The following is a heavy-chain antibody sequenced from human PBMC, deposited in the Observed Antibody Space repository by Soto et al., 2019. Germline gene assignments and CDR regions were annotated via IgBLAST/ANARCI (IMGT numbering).Heavy chain of an antibody. CDR2: IYYSGST. V-gene: IGHV4-39*01. CDR3: ARLIWYYYDSSGYYYYFDY. CDR1: GGSISSSSYY. D-gene: IGHD3-22*01. J-gene: IGHJ4*02. Sequence: PSETLSLTCTVSGGSISSSSYYWGWIRQPPGKGLEWIGSIYYSGSTYYNPSLKSRVTISVDTSKNQFSLKLSSVTAADTAVYYCARLIWYYYDSSGYYYYFDYWGQGTLVTVSS.